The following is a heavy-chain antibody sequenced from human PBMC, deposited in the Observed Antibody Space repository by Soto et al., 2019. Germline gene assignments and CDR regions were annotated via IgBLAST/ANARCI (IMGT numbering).Heavy chain of an antibody. Sequence: GESLKISCKGSGYSFTSYWIGWVRQMPGKGLEWMGIIYPGDSDTRYSPSFQGQVTISADKSISNMNPEDTGTYFCAHAGDYDLLSFDHWGPGTLVTVSS. D-gene: IGHD4-17*01. CDR1: GYSFTSYW. CDR2: IYPGDSDT. J-gene: IGHJ4*02. V-gene: IGHV5-51*01. CDR3: LLSFDH.